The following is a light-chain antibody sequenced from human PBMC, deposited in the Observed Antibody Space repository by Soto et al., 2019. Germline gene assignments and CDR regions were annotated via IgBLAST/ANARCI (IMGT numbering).Light chain of an antibody. CDR1: QTINKY. J-gene: IGKJ3*01. Sequence: DTQMTQSPSTLSASVGDRVTITCRASQTINKYLAWYQQKPAKAPNRLIYAASSLESGVPSRFSGSGSGTEFTLTLSSLQPDAYATSYCQQYDCNVGPGTKVDIQ. CDR2: AAS. CDR3: QQYDCN. V-gene: IGKV1-5*01.